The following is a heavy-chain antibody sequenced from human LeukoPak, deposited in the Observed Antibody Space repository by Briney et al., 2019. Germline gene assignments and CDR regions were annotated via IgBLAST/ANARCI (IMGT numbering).Heavy chain of an antibody. D-gene: IGHD5-18*01. CDR1: GFTFSDYY. CDR3: AKDGSSYNLDY. V-gene: IGHV3-30*02. J-gene: IGHJ4*02. Sequence: GGSLRLSCAASGFTFSDYYMSWIRQAPGKGLEWVAFTQYGGSNKYYADSVKGRFTISRDNSKNTLYLQMNSLRAEDTAVYYCAKDGSSYNLDYWGQGTLVTVSS. CDR2: TQYGGSNK.